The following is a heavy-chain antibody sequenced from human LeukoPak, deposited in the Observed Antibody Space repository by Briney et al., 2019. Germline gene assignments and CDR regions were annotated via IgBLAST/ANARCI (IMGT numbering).Heavy chain of an antibody. CDR1: GFTFSSYS. Sequence: PGGSLRLSCAASGFTFSSYSMNWVRQAPGKGLEWVSYISSSSTIYYADSVKGRFTISRDNAKNSLYLQMNSLGAEDTAVYYCVRDTHYAFNIWGQGTMVTVS. CDR2: ISSSSTI. V-gene: IGHV3-48*01. CDR3: VRDTHYAFNI. J-gene: IGHJ3*02.